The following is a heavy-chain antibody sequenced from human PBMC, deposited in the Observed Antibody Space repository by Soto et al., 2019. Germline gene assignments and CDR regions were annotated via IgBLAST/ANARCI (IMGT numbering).Heavy chain of an antibody. CDR1: GFTFSSYW. CDR3: ARVGDLGYCSSTSCPIDY. J-gene: IGHJ4*02. Sequence: GGSLRLSCAASGFTFSSYWMHWVRQAPGKGLVWVSRINSDGSSTSYADSVKGRFTISRDNAKNTLYLQMNSLRAEDTAVYYSARVGDLGYCSSTSCPIDYWGQGTLVTVSS. V-gene: IGHV3-74*01. D-gene: IGHD2-2*01. CDR2: INSDGSST.